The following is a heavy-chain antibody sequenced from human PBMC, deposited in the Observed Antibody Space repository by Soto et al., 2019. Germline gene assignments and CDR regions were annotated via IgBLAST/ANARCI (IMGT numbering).Heavy chain of an antibody. J-gene: IGHJ4*02. V-gene: IGHV4-39*01. CDR1: GGSISSNNYY. CDR2: IYYSGSP. CDR3: VRHLRYYGSANYQTLLYFDH. Sequence: PSETLSLTCTVSGGSISSNNYYWGWIRQPPGKGLEWIGSIYYSGSPYYNPSLKSRVTISVDTSKNQFSLKLSSVTAADTAVFYCVRHLRYYGSANYQTLLYFDHWGQGTPVTSPQ. D-gene: IGHD3-10*01.